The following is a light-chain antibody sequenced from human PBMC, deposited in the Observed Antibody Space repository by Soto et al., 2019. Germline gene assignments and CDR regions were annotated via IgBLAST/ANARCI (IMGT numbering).Light chain of an antibody. CDR3: GSYTSSNTGL. V-gene: IGLV2-14*01. J-gene: IGLJ2*01. CDR1: NSDVGAYKY. CDR2: DVS. Sequence: QSALTQPASVSGSPGQSLTISCTGTNSDVGAYKYVSWYQQHPGKAPKLMIYDVSNRPSGVSNRFSGSMSGNTASLTISGLQAEDEADYYCGSYTSSNTGLFGGGTKVTVL.